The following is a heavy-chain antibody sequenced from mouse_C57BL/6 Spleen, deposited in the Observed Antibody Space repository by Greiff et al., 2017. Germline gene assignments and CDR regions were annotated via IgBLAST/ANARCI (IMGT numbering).Heavy chain of an antibody. CDR1: GYTFTDYY. Sequence: EVQLQQSGPELVKPGASVKISCKASGYTFTDYYMNWVKQSHGKSLEWIGDINPNNGGTSYNQKFKGKATLTVDKSSSTAYMELRSLTSEDSAVYYCAREYGNYGGFDYWGQGTTLTVSS. J-gene: IGHJ2*01. CDR2: INPNNGGT. CDR3: AREYGNYGGFDY. V-gene: IGHV1-26*01. D-gene: IGHD2-10*02.